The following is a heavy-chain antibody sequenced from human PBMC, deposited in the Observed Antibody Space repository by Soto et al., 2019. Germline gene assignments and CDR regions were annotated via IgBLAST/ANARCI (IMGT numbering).Heavy chain of an antibody. V-gene: IGHV4-30-4*01. Sequence: QVQLQESGPGLVKPSQTLSLTCSVSGDSISSGDYYWSWIRQPPGKGLEWIGYIYYSRSTSYNPSLKGRVTISVDTSKNQFSPNLTSVTAADTAVYYCARDAGRLGPWGQGTLVTVSS. CDR3: ARDAGRLGP. J-gene: IGHJ5*02. CDR1: GDSISSGDYY. CDR2: IYYSRST.